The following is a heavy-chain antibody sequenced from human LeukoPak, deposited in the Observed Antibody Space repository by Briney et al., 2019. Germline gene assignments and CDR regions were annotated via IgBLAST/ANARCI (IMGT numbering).Heavy chain of an antibody. CDR1: GYTFTDYY. CDR3: ARDWDGRGVGDF. CDR2: VDPEDGET. Sequence: GASVKVSCKASGYTFTDYYMHWVQQAPGKGLEWMGRVDPEDGETIYAEKFQGRVTMTTDTSTTTAYMELKSLRSDDTAVYYCARDWDGRGVGDFWGQGTLVTVSS. D-gene: IGHD3-10*02. V-gene: IGHV1-69-2*01. J-gene: IGHJ4*02.